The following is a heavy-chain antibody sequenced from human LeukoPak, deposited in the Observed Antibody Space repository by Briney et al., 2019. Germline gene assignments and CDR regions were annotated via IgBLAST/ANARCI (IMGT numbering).Heavy chain of an antibody. CDR1: GFTFSSYS. CDR3: ARVRLQPRTLLDDAFDI. V-gene: IGHV3-21*01. D-gene: IGHD1-14*01. Sequence: GGSLRLSCAASGFTFSSYSMNWVRQAPGKGLEWVSCISTSSNYMYYADSVKGRFTISRDNAKNSLYLQMNSLRAEDTAVYYCARVRLQPRTLLDDAFDIWGQGTMVTVSS. CDR2: ISTSSNYM. J-gene: IGHJ3*02.